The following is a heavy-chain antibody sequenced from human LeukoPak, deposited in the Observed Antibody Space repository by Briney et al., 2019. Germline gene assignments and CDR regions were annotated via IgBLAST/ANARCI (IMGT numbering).Heavy chain of an antibody. CDR1: GYTFTSYY. J-gene: IGHJ4*02. CDR3: ARQYGSGSYYPF. Sequence: ASVKVSCKASGYTFTSYYMHWVRRAPGQGLEWMGIINPSGGSTSYAQKFQGRVTMTRDMSTSTVYMELSSLRSEDTAVYYCARQYGSGSYYPFWGQGTLVTVSS. D-gene: IGHD3-10*01. V-gene: IGHV1-46*01. CDR2: INPSGGST.